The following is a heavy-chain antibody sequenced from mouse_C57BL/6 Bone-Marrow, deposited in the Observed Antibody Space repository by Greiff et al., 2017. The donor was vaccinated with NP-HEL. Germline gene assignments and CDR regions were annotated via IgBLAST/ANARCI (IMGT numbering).Heavy chain of an antibody. V-gene: IGHV5-12*01. CDR3: ARPPYDYDGAWFAY. J-gene: IGHJ3*01. CDR2: ISNGGGST. CDR1: GFTFSDYY. D-gene: IGHD2-4*01. Sequence: EVKLVESGGGLVQPGGSLKLSCAASGFTFSDYYMYWVRQTPEKRLEWVAYISNGGGSTYYPDTVKGRFTISRDNAKNTLYLQMSRLKPEDTAMYYCARPPYDYDGAWFAYWGQGTLVTVSA.